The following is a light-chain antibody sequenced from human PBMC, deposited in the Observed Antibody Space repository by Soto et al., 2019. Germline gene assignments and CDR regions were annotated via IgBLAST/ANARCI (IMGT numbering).Light chain of an antibody. Sequence: KLLTQSPGTLSLSPWERATLFCRASQSLSSSLAWSQQKSGQAPRLIIYGTSRRATGVPVRFSGSGSGTDVTLTISSLQSEDVAVYYCQQYNNWPQTFGQGTKVDI. V-gene: IGKV3-15*01. CDR1: QSLSSS. CDR2: GTS. CDR3: QQYNNWPQT. J-gene: IGKJ1*01.